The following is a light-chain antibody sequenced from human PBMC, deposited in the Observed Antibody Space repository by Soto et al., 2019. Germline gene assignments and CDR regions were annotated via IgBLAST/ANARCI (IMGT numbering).Light chain of an antibody. Sequence: EIVLTQSPGTLSLSPGEGATLSCRASQRVSTNFFAWYQQKPGQAPRLLIYGASTRATGIPDRFSGSGSGTVFTLTISRLEPEDFAVYYCQQYGRTSWTFGQGTKVDIK. V-gene: IGKV3-20*01. CDR3: QQYGRTSWT. CDR2: GAS. J-gene: IGKJ1*01. CDR1: QRVSTNF.